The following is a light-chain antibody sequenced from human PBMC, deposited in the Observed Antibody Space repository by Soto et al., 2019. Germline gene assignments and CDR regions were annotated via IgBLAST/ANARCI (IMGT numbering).Light chain of an antibody. Sequence: EIVLTQSPATLSLSPGERATLSCRASQSVSSYLAWYQQKPGQAPRLLIYDASNSATGISSRSSGSGSGTAFSLTFFSLGPEDFASYSCHLRRNWPKGTFGHGTKVDVK. CDR1: QSVSSY. CDR3: HLRRNWPKGT. CDR2: DAS. J-gene: IGKJ3*01. V-gene: IGKV3-11*01.